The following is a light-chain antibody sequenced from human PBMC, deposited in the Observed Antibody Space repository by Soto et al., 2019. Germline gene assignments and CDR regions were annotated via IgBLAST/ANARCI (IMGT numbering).Light chain of an antibody. CDR1: SSDVGGYNY. Sequence: QSALTQPASVSESPGQSITISCTGTSSDVGGYNYVSWYQQHPGKAPKLMIYDVSNRPSGVSNRFSGSKSGNTASLTISGLQAEDEADYYCSSYTSSSTPVFGGGTKLTVL. J-gene: IGLJ2*01. CDR3: SSYTSSSTPV. CDR2: DVS. V-gene: IGLV2-14*01.